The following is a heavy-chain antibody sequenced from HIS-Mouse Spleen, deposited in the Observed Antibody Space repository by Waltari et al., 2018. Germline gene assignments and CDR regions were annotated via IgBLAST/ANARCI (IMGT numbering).Heavy chain of an antibody. D-gene: IGHD6-6*01. CDR2: ISYDGSNK. CDR3: ARDPSSSSGFDP. V-gene: IGHV3-30-3*01. J-gene: IGHJ5*02. CDR1: GFPFSRYA. Sequence: QVQLVESGGGVVQPGRSLRLSCAASGFPFSRYAMPWVRQAPVKGLEWVAVISYDGSNKYYADSVKGRFTISRDNSKNTLYLQMNSLRAEDTAVYYCARDPSSSSGFDPWGQGTLVTVSS.